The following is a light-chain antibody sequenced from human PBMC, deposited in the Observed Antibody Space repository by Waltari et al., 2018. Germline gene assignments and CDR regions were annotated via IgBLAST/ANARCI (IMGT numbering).Light chain of an antibody. CDR3: SSFTSLRSVI. CDR1: TNNF. J-gene: IGLJ2*01. CDR2: DVT. Sequence: QSALTQPASVSGSPGQSITITCTGTTNNFFSWYQLPPGNPPRLIISDVTYRPSGVPSRFSGSKSGDTASLTISGVQAEDEAHYYCSSFTSLRSVIFGGGTTLTVL. V-gene: IGLV2-14*01.